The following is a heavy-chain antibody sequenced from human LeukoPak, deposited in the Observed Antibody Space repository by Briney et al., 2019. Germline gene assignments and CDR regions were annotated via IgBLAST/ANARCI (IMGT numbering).Heavy chain of an antibody. J-gene: IGHJ4*02. CDR1: GFTFSSYA. Sequence: GGSLRLSCAASGFTFSSYAMSWVRQAPGKGLEWVAVISYDGSKKYYADSVKGRFTISRDNSKDTLYLQMNSLKTEDTAVYYCARAGCSSPSCFVGDWGQGTLVTVSS. CDR3: ARAGCSSPSCFVGD. CDR2: ISYDGSKK. D-gene: IGHD2-2*01. V-gene: IGHV3-30-3*01.